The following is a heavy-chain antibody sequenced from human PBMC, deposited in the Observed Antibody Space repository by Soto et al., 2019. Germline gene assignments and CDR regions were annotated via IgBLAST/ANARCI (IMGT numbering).Heavy chain of an antibody. CDR3: ARVPRVAVAKGYYYYGMDV. Sequence: QVQLVESGGGVVQPGRSLRLSCAASGFTFSSYGMHWVRQAPGKGLEWVAVIWYDGSNKYYADSVKGRFTISRDNSKDTLYLQLNSLRDEDTAVYYCARVPRVAVAKGYYYYGMDVWGQGTTVTVSS. J-gene: IGHJ6*02. D-gene: IGHD6-19*01. CDR2: IWYDGSNK. V-gene: IGHV3-33*01. CDR1: GFTFSSYG.